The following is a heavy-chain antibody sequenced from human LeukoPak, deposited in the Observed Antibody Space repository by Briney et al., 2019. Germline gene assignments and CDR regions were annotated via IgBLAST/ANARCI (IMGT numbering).Heavy chain of an antibody. CDR2: LYYTGST. D-gene: IGHD5-12*01. J-gene: IGHJ4*02. Sequence: SETLSLTCTVSGGSISSNTYYWGWIRQPPGKGLEWTGTLYYTGSTYYKPSLKSRVTTSVDTSKNQFSLKLRSVTAADTAVYYCARHRAYSGYKIWVAAFYFDYWGQGALVTVSS. V-gene: IGHV4-39*01. CDR1: GGSISSNTYY. CDR3: ARHRAYSGYKIWVAAFYFDY.